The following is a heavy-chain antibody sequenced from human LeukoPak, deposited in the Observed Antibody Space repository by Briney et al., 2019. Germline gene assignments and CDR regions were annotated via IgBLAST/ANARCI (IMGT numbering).Heavy chain of an antibody. CDR1: GGSISSSSYY. CDR3: ARPAYRGSYYDAFDI. V-gene: IGHV4-39*01. CDR2: IYYSGST. Sequence: PSETLSLTCTVSGGSISSSSYYWGWIRQPPGKGLEWIGSIYYSGSTYYNPSLKSRVTISVDTSKNKFSLKLNSVTAADTAVYHCARPAYRGSYYDAFDIWGQGTMVTVSS. D-gene: IGHD1-26*01. J-gene: IGHJ3*02.